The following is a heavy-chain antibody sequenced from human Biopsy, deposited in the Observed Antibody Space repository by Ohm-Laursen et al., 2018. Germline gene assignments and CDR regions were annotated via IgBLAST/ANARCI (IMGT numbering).Heavy chain of an antibody. D-gene: IGHD6-13*01. Sequence: SDTLSLTCTVSGDSVSSYYWSWIRQPAGKGLEWIGHIYSSGSTNYNPSLKSRVTMSVDTSKNQFSLILSSMTAADTAVYYCAREPRIAAVAYFDPWGQGTLVTVSS. CDR2: IYSSGST. J-gene: IGHJ5*02. CDR1: GDSVSSYY. V-gene: IGHV4-4*07. CDR3: AREPRIAAVAYFDP.